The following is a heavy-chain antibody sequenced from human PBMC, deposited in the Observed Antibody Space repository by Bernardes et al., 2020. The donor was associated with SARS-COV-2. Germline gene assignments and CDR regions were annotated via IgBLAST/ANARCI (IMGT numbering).Heavy chain of an antibody. J-gene: IGHJ4*02. CDR1: VFTFNNYV. Sequence: GSLRIPSAAPVFTFNNYVIHWVRPAPGKGLEWVAFMSYEGSRKYYLDSLKGRFTISRDGSKSTLYLQMNSLTEDDTAIYYCVKRRAIFELWAGTFDSWGQGTLVTVSS. D-gene: IGHD3-10*01. CDR2: MSYEGSRK. CDR3: VKRRAIFELWAGTFDS. V-gene: IGHV3-30*18.